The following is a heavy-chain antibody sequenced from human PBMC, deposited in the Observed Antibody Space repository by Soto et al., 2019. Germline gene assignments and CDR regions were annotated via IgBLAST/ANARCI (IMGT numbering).Heavy chain of an antibody. CDR1: GYTFTSYG. CDR2: ISAYNGNT. Sequence: SVKVSCKASGYTFTSYGISWVRQAPGQGLEWMGWISAYNGNTNYAQKLQGRVTMTTDTSTSTAYMELRSLRSDDTAVYYCAGDRGDIVLMVYASDIDYWGQGTLVTVSS. D-gene: IGHD2-8*01. CDR3: AGDRGDIVLMVYASDIDY. V-gene: IGHV1-18*01. J-gene: IGHJ4*02.